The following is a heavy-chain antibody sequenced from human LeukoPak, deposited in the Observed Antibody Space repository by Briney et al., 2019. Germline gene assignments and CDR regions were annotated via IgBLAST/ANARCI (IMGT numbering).Heavy chain of an antibody. CDR3: AKVPVAGIFMLDY. D-gene: IGHD6-19*01. CDR2: IKQDGSNK. CDR1: GFTFSSYW. J-gene: IGHJ4*02. V-gene: IGHV3-7*01. Sequence: PGGSLRLSCAASGFTFSSYWMSWVRQAPGKGLEWVANIKQDGSNKYYADSVKGRFTISRDNSKNTLYLQMNSLRAEDTAVYYCAKVPVAGIFMLDYWGQGTLVTVSS.